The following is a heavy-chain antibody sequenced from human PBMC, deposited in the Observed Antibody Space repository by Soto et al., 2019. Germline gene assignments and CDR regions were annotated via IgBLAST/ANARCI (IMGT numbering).Heavy chain of an antibody. V-gene: IGHV4-31*03. CDR1: GDSISSRSYY. D-gene: IGHD1-1*01. J-gene: IGHJ5*02. CDR2: IYYSGST. Sequence: SETLSLTCTVTGDSISSRSYYWGWIRQPPGKGLEWIGYIYYSGSTYYNPSLKSRVTISVDTSKNQFSLKLSSVTAADTAVYYCARVPKLEPQGWWFDPWGQGTLVTVSS. CDR3: ARVPKLEPQGWWFDP.